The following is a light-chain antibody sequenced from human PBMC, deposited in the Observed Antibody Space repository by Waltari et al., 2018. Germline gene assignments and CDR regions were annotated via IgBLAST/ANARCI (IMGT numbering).Light chain of an antibody. Sequence: DIVMTQSPLSLAVTPGETASISCRSSQSLLHSNGYTYLDCYLKKPGQSPQLLIYLGSKRASGVPDSVSVRGSGTDFTLKISRVEAEDVGIYYCMQGIQTPPTFGQGTKVEIK. CDR3: MQGIQTPPT. J-gene: IGKJ1*01. CDR2: LGS. CDR1: QSLLHSNGYTY. V-gene: IGKV2-28*01.